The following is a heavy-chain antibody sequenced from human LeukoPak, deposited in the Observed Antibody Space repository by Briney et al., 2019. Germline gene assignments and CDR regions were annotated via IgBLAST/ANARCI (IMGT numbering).Heavy chain of an antibody. CDR3: ARLGYDSSGYYRGNFDY. CDR1: GYSFTSYW. Sequence: GESLKISCKGSGYSFTSYWIGWVRQMPGKGLEWMGIIYPGDSDTRYSPSFQGQVTISADKSNSTAYLQWSSLKASDTAMYYCARLGYDSSGYYRGNFDYWGQGTLVTVSS. J-gene: IGHJ4*02. V-gene: IGHV5-51*01. CDR2: IYPGDSDT. D-gene: IGHD3-22*01.